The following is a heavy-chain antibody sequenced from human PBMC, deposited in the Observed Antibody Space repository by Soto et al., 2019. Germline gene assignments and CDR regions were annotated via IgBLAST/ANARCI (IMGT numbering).Heavy chain of an antibody. CDR3: ARGPVGDGYVFDY. Sequence: QVQLVQSGAEVKKPGASVKVSCKASGYTFTSYAMHWVRQAPGQRLEWMGWINAGNGNTKYSQKFQGRVTITRDTSESTAYMELSSLRSEDTAVYYCARGPVGDGYVFDYWGQGTLVTVSS. J-gene: IGHJ4*02. CDR2: INAGNGNT. V-gene: IGHV1-3*01. D-gene: IGHD3-16*01. CDR1: GYTFTSYA.